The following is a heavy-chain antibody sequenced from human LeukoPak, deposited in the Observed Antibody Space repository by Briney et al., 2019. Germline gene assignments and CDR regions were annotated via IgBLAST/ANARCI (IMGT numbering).Heavy chain of an antibody. V-gene: IGHV4-38-2*01. Sequence: PSETLSLTCAVFGSSITSGYYWAWIRQPPGKGLEWIGNIYHSGSTYYNPSLKSRVTISVDTSKNRFPRKLSSVTAADTAVYYCASYRVGATEYYFDYWGQGTLVTVSS. J-gene: IGHJ4*02. D-gene: IGHD1-26*01. CDR2: IYHSGST. CDR3: ASYRVGATEYYFDY. CDR1: GSSITSGYY.